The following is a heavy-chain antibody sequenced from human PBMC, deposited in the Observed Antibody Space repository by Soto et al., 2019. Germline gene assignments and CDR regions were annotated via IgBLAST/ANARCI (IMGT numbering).Heavy chain of an antibody. CDR2: ISAYNGNT. CDR1: GYTFTSYG. V-gene: IGHV1-18*01. Sequence: ASVKVSCTASGYTFTSYGISWVRQAPGQGLEWMGWISAYNGNTNYAQKLQGRVTMTTDTSTSTAYMELRSLRSDDTAVYYCARDNRITIFGVVIPYYYYGMDVWGQGTTVTVSS. CDR3: ARDNRITIFGVVIPYYYYGMDV. D-gene: IGHD3-3*01. J-gene: IGHJ6*02.